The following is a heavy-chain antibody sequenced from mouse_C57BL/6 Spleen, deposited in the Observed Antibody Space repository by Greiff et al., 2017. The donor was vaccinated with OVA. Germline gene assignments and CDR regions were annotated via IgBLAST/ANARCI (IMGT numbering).Heavy chain of an antibody. D-gene: IGHD1-3*01. CDR1: GYTFTSYW. Sequence: QVQLQQPGAELVKPGASVKLSCKASGYTFTSYWMHWVKQRPGQGLEWIGMIHPNSGSTNYNEKFKSKATLTVDKSSSTAYMQLSSLTSEDSAVYYWGNFGECGDYNDLDYWGQGTTLTVSS. CDR2: IHPNSGST. CDR3: GNFGECGDYNDLDY. V-gene: IGHV1-64*01. J-gene: IGHJ2*01.